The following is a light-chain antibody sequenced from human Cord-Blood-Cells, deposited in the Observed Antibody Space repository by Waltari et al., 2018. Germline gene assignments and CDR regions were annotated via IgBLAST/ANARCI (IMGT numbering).Light chain of an antibody. J-gene: IGKJ4*02. CDR2: AAS. CDR1: QSISSY. Sequence: DIQMTQSPSSLSASVGDRVTITCRASQSISSYLNWYQQKPGKAPKLLIYAASSLQRGVPSRFGGSGSGTGFTLTISSLQPEDFATYYCQQSYSTPLTFGGGTKVEI. V-gene: IGKV1-39*01. CDR3: QQSYSTPLT.